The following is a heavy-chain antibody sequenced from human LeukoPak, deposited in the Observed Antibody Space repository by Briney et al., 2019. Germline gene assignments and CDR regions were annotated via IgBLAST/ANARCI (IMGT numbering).Heavy chain of an antibody. V-gene: IGHV3-30*18. CDR1: GFTFSSYG. J-gene: IGHJ4*02. D-gene: IGHD2-21*02. Sequence: GGSLRLSCATSGFTFSSYGMHWVRQAPGKGLEWVAVISYDGSNKYYADSVRGRFTISRDNSKNTLYLQMNSLRAEDTAVYYCAKDGPPYCGGDCYSSHFDYWGQGTLVTVSS. CDR3: AKDGPPYCGGDCYSSHFDY. CDR2: ISYDGSNK.